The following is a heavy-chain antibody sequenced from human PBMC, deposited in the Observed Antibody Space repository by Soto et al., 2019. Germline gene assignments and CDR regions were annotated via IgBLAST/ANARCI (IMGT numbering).Heavy chain of an antibody. CDR2: ISGSGGST. V-gene: IGHV3-23*01. CDR3: AKGIVGATSFDY. J-gene: IGHJ4*02. CDR1: GFTFSSYA. D-gene: IGHD1-26*01. Sequence: GGSLRLSCAAPGFTFSSYAMSWVRQAPGKGLEWVSAISGSGGSTYYADSVKGRFAISRDNSKNTLYLQMNSLRAEDTAVYYCAKGIVGATSFDYWGQGTLVTVSS.